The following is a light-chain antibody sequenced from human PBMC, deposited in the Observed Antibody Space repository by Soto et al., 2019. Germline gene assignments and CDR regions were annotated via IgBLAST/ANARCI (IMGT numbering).Light chain of an antibody. CDR3: CSYSTTTTWV. CDR2: EDR. V-gene: IGLV2-23*01. Sequence: QSVLTQPASVSGSPGQSITISCTGTSSDIGSYNLVSWYQQHPGKAPKLMIYEDRKRPSGVSNRFSGSKSVNTASLTISGLQTEDEADYYCCSYSTTTTWVFGGGTK. CDR1: SSDIGSYNL. J-gene: IGLJ2*01.